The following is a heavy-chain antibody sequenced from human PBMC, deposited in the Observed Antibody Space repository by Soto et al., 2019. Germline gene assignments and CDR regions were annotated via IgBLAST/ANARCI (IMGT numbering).Heavy chain of an antibody. CDR2: IYSGGVT. CDR3: ARDPSTTGYYGLDV. D-gene: IGHD3-10*01. CDR1: GFTVKSYQ. V-gene: IGHV3-53*01. J-gene: IGHJ6*02. Sequence: EVQLEESGGGLIQPGGSLRLSCAASGFTVKSYQMNWVRQAPGKGLEWVSVIYSGGVTYYAGSVKGRFTITRDSSKNTVYLQMNSLRAEDTAMYYCARDPSTTGYYGLDVWGQGTTVTVSS.